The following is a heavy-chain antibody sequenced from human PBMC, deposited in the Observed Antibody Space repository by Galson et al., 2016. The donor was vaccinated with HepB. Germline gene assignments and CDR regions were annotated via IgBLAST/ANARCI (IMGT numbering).Heavy chain of an antibody. J-gene: IGHJ4*02. CDR3: ARNPGSTNHPYYLDY. CDR1: GGSISSSSYY. D-gene: IGHD1-14*01. CDR2: IYYSGST. Sequence: SETLSLTCTVSGGSISSSSYYWGWLRQPPGKGLEYIGSIYYSGSTYYDTSLKSRVTISVDTSKNQLSLRLTAVTAADTAVYYCARNPGSTNHPYYLDYWGQGTLVTVSS. V-gene: IGHV4-39*01.